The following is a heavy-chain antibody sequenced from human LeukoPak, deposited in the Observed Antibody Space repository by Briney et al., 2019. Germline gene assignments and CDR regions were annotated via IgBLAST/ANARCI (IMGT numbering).Heavy chain of an antibody. CDR2: IKTDGRDT. Sequence: GGSLRLSRAASGFTFSDYWMHWVRQAPGKGLVWVSRIKTDGRDTNYADSVKGRFTISRDNSKNTLYLQMNSLRAEDTAVYYCARDDLRAFDYWGQGTLVTVSS. CDR1: GFTFSDYW. J-gene: IGHJ4*02. CDR3: ARDDLRAFDY. V-gene: IGHV3-74*01.